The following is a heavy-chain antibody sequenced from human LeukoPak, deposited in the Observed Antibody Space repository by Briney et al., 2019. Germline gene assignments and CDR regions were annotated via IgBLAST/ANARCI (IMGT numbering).Heavy chain of an antibody. J-gene: IGHJ6*02. V-gene: IGHV3-23*01. D-gene: IGHD5-24*01. CDR1: GFTFSSYA. Sequence: GGSLRLSCAASGFTFSSYAMSWVRQAPGMGLQWVSAISGSGGNTYYADSVKGRFTISRDNSKNTLYLQMNSLRAEDTAVYYCAATRANQYYGVDVWGQGTTVTVFS. CDR2: ISGSGGNT. CDR3: AATRANQYYGVDV.